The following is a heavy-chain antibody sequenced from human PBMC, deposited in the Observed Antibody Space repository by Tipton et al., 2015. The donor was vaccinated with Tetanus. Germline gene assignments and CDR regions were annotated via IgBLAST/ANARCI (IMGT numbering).Heavy chain of an antibody. D-gene: IGHD2-21*01. CDR3: ARERIEAFYYHGLDV. CDR1: GGSISTYH. J-gene: IGHJ6*02. Sequence: TLSLTCTVSGGSISTYHWNWIRQFPGKGLEWIGYIDYFGTTNYNPSLQSRVTISVDTSKNQFSLQLAFVTAADTAIYYCARERIEAFYYHGLDVWGPGTTVTVSS. CDR2: IDYFGTT. V-gene: IGHV4-59*01.